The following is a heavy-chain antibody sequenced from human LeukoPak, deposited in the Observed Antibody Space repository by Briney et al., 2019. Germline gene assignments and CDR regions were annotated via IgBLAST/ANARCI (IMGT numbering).Heavy chain of an antibody. CDR2: ISVYNGNT. CDR1: GYTFINYG. J-gene: IGHJ4*02. CDR3: ARGGDVRSLDY. V-gene: IGHV1-18*04. Sequence: GASVKVSCKASGYTFINYGITWVRQAPGQGLEWMAWISVYNGNTIYAQKLQDRVTLTTDTSTSTAYMELRSLRSDDTALYYCARGGDVRSLDYWGQGTLVTVSS. D-gene: IGHD3-16*01.